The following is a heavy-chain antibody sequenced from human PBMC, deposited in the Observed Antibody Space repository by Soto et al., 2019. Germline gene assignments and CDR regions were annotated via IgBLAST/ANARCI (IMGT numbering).Heavy chain of an antibody. D-gene: IGHD1-26*01. CDR1: GGTFSSYA. CDR3: AREGGGSYPKGTGYYYYYGMDV. J-gene: IGHJ6*02. Sequence: GASVKVSCKASGGTFSSYAISWVRQAPGQGLEWMGGIIPIFGTANYAQKFQGRVTITADESTSTAYMELSSLRSEDTAVYYCAREGGGSYPKGTGYYYYYGMDVWGQGTTVTVSS. CDR2: IIPIFGTA. V-gene: IGHV1-69*13.